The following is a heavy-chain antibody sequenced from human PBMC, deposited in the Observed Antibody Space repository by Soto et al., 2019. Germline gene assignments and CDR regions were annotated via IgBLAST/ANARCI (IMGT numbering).Heavy chain of an antibody. CDR3: ARERGAGIAARPGGYYYYGMDV. V-gene: IGHV1-69*01. CDR2: IIPIFGTA. CDR1: GGTFSSYA. J-gene: IGHJ6*02. D-gene: IGHD6-6*01. Sequence: QVQLVQSGAEVKKPGSSVKVSCKASGGTFSSYAISWVRQAPGQGLEWMGGIIPIFGTANYAQKFQGRVTITADESTGPAYMELGSLRSEDTAVYYCARERGAGIAARPGGYYYYGMDVWGQGTTVTVSS.